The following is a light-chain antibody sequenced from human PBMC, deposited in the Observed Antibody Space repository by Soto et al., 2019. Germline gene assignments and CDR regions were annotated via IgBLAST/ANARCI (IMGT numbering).Light chain of an antibody. V-gene: IGLV1-51*01. CDR1: SSNIGNNY. J-gene: IGLJ2*01. CDR2: DTN. Sequence: QSVVTQPPSVSAAPGQKVTISCSGSSSNIGNNYVSWYQQLPGTAPKLLIYDTNKRPSGIPDRISGSKSGTSATLGITGLQTGDEADYYCGTWDSSLSAVVFGGGTKVTVL. CDR3: GTWDSSLSAVV.